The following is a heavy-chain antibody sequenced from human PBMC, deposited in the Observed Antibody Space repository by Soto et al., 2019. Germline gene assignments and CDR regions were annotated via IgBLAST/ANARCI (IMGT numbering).Heavy chain of an antibody. V-gene: IGHV3-23*01. CDR1: GFTFSSYA. CDR2: ISGSGGST. D-gene: IGHD2-2*02. CDR3: AKDAQVPAALPYEGYNWFDP. Sequence: EVQLLESGGGLVQPGGSLRLSCAASGFTFSSYAMSWVRQAPGKGLEWVSAISGSGGSTYYADSVKGRFTISRDNSKNTPYLQMNSLRAEDTAVYYCAKDAQVPAALPYEGYNWFDPWGQGTLVTVSS. J-gene: IGHJ5*02.